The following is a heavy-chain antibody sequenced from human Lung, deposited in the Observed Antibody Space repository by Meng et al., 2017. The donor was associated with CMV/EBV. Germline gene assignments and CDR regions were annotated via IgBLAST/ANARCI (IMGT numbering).Heavy chain of an antibody. V-gene: IGHV1-2*02. CDR2: IKPNSGDT. J-gene: IGHJ3*02. CDR3: SRESGLTVAEPSAFDI. D-gene: IGHD3-9*01. Sequence: ASXXVFCKASGYTFTGYYMHWVRQAPGHGLEWMGWIKPNSGDTNYAQKSQDRVTMTSDKSISTAYMQLARLSSDDTAVYYCSRESGLTVAEPSAFDIWGHGXVVTVSS. CDR1: GYTFTGYY.